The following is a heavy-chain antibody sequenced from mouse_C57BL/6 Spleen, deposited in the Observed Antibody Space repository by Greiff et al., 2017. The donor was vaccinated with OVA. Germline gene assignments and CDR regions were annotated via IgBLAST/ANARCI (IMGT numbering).Heavy chain of an antibody. CDR3: ARLGSGPWFAY. CDR1: GYTFTDYN. D-gene: IGHD3-2*02. J-gene: IGHJ3*01. Sequence: EVHLVESGPELVKPGASVKMSCKASGYTFTDYNMHWVKQSHGKSLEWIGYINPNNGGTSYNQKFKGKATLTVNKSSSTAYMELRSLTSEDAAVYYCARLGSGPWFAYWGQGTLVTVSA. V-gene: IGHV1-22*01. CDR2: INPNNGGT.